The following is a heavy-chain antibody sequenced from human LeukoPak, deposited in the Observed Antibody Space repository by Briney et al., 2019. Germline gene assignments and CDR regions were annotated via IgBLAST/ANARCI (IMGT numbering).Heavy chain of an antibody. J-gene: IGHJ4*02. Sequence: GESLKISCKSSGYTFTSYWIGWVRQMPGKGLEWMGIIYPGPGAGPGGSNPIYNPSFQGQVSISADNSITTAYLQWSSLKVSDTAIYYCARHSTRPNWYSPIDYWGQGTLVTVSS. CDR1: GYTFTSYW. D-gene: IGHD2-21*01. CDR2: IYPGPGAGPGGSNP. V-gene: IGHV5-51*01. CDR3: ARHSTRPNWYSPIDY.